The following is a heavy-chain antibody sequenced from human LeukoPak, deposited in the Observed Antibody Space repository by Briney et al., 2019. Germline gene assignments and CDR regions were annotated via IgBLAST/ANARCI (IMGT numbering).Heavy chain of an antibody. CDR1: GGSFSGYY. V-gene: IGHV4-34*01. CDR3: VRGPYGSGISNWFDP. J-gene: IGHJ5*02. CDR2: INHSGST. Sequence: SETLSLTCAVYGGSFSGYYWSWIRQPPGKGLEWIGEINHSGSTNYNPSLQSRVTVSVDTSKNQFSLKLTSVSAADTAVYYCVRGPYGSGISNWFDPWGQGTQVIVSS. D-gene: IGHD3-10*01.